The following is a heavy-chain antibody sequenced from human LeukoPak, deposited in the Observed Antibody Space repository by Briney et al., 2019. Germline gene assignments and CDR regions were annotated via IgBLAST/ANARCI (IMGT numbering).Heavy chain of an antibody. D-gene: IGHD1-20*01. Sequence: PSETLSLTCAVSGDSISTYYWTWIRQPPGKGLEWIGYIYYTGSTKYNPSLKSRVTISVDTSQNHFSLKLSTVTAADTAVYYCARHYNWNDDYYYGMDVWGQGTTVTVSS. CDR2: IYYTGST. CDR3: ARHYNWNDDYYYGMDV. V-gene: IGHV4-59*08. CDR1: GDSISTYY. J-gene: IGHJ6*02.